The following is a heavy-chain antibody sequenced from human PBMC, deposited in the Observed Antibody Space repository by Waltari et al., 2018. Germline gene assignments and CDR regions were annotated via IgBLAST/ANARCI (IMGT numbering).Heavy chain of an antibody. CDR3: ARVATKTYSSPVPGRPYYYGMDV. CDR1: GFTFSRYW. J-gene: IGHJ6*02. V-gene: IGHV3-74*01. D-gene: IGHD3-22*01. Sequence: EEQLVESGGGLAQPGESLRLSCAASGFTFSRYWMDWVRQAPGKGLVWVSRISRDGRTITYADSVKGRFTISRDNAKNTLYVQMNRLRAEDTAVYYCARVATKTYSSPVPGRPYYYGMDVWGQGTTVTVSS. CDR2: ISRDGRTI.